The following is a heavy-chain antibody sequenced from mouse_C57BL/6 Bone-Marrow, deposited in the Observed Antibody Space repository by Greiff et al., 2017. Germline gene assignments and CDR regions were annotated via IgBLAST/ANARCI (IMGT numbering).Heavy chain of an antibody. D-gene: IGHD2-2*01. Sequence: VQLQQPGAELVKPGASVKLSCKASGYTFTSYWMQWVKQRPGQGLEWIGEIDPSDRYTNYNQKFKGKATLTVDTSSSPAYMQLSSLTSEDSAVYYCARGYVYDGDFDVWGTGTTVTASS. V-gene: IGHV1-50*01. CDR3: ARGYVYDGDFDV. CDR2: IDPSDRYT. CDR1: GYTFTSYW. J-gene: IGHJ1*03.